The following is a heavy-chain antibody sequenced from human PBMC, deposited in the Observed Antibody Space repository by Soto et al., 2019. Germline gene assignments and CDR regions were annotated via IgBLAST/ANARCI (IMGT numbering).Heavy chain of an antibody. CDR3: ARSRGRSSGTGNYYYGMDV. CDR1: GGTFSSYA. D-gene: IGHD3-10*01. Sequence: QVQLVQSGAEVKKPGSSVKVSCKASGGTFSSYAISWVRQAPGQGLEWMGGIIPIFGTANYAQKFQGRVTITADKSTSTAYMELSSLGSEDTAVYYCARSRGRSSGTGNYYYGMDVWGQGTTVTVSS. CDR2: IIPIFGTA. J-gene: IGHJ6*02. V-gene: IGHV1-69*06.